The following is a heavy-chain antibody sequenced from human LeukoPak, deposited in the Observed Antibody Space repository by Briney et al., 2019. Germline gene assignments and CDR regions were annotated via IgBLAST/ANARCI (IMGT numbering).Heavy chain of an antibody. Sequence: KPSKTLSLTCAVYGGSFSGYYWSWIRQPPGKGLEWIGRIYSSGSTNYSPSLKSRVTMSVDTSKNQFSLKLSSVTAADTAVYYCARDVVAAAGSFDYWGQGTQVTVSS. V-gene: IGHV4-4*07. J-gene: IGHJ4*02. CDR2: IYSSGST. CDR3: ARDVVAAAGSFDY. D-gene: IGHD6-13*01. CDR1: GGSFSGYY.